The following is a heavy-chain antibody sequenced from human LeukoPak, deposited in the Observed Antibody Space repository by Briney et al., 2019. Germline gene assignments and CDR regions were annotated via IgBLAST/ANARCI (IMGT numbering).Heavy chain of an antibody. J-gene: IGHJ3*02. CDR2: IYYSGST. D-gene: IGHD1-26*01. CDR3: ARGEVSRGSYYFWNDGFDI. V-gene: IGHV4-39*07. Sequence: SETLSLTCTVSGGSISSSSYYWGWIRQPPGKGLEWIGSIYYSGSTYYNPSLKSRVTISVDTSKNQFSLKLSSVTAADTAVYYCARGEVSRGSYYFWNDGFDIWGQGTMVTVSS. CDR1: GGSISSSSYY.